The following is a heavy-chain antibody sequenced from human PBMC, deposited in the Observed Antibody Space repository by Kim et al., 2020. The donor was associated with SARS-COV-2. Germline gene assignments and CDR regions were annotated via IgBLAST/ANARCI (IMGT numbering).Heavy chain of an antibody. CDR1: GGTFSSYA. J-gene: IGHJ4*02. Sequence: SVKVSCKASGGTFSSYAISWVRQAPGQGLEWMGRIIPILGIANYAQKFQGRVTITADKSTSTAYMELSSLRSEDTAVYYCARAGLGGSSGRGGHFDYWGQGTLVTISS. D-gene: IGHD6-19*01. CDR2: IIPILGIA. V-gene: IGHV1-69*04. CDR3: ARAGLGGSSGRGGHFDY.